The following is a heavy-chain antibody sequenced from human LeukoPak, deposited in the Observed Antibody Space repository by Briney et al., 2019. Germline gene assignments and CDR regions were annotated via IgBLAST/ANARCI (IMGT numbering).Heavy chain of an antibody. V-gene: IGHV3-30*02. CDR2: IRYDGSSK. CDR1: GFTFSNYW. D-gene: IGHD3-10*01. Sequence: GSLRLSCVVSGFTFSNYWMTWVRQAPGKGLEWLAYIRYDGSSKYYADFVKGRFTISRDNSKNTLYLQMNSLRGEDTAVYYCARDQAGSGHYADYWGQGTLVTVSS. CDR3: ARDQAGSGHYADY. J-gene: IGHJ4*02.